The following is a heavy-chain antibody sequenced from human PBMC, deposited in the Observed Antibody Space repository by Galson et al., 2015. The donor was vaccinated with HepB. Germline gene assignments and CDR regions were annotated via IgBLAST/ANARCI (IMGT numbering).Heavy chain of an antibody. CDR3: ARGLAGAGTWWFDP. J-gene: IGHJ5*02. CDR1: GFTFSSYD. Sequence: SLRLSCAASGFTFSSYDMHWVRQATGKGLEWVSAIGTAGDTYYPGSVKGRFTISRENAKNSLYLQMNSLRAGDTAVYYCARGLAGAGTWWFDPWGQGTLVTVSS. CDR2: IGTAGDT. D-gene: IGHD6-13*01. V-gene: IGHV3-13*01.